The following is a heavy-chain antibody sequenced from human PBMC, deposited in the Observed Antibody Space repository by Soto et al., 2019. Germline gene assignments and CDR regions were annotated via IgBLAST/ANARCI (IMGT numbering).Heavy chain of an antibody. CDR1: GGSISSYY. CDR3: ARPRAMVRGEQKSYYYYYGMDV. Sequence: PSETLSLTCTVSGGSISSYYWSWIRQPPGKGLEWIGYIYYSGSTYYNPSLKSRVTISVDTSKNQFSLKLSSVTAADTAVYYCARPRAMVRGEQKSYYYYYGMDVWGQGTTVTVS. D-gene: IGHD3-10*01. CDR2: IYYSGST. V-gene: IGHV4-59*04. J-gene: IGHJ6*02.